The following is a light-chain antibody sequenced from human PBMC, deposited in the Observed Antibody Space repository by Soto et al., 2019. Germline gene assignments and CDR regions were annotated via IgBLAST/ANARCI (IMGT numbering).Light chain of an antibody. Sequence: DIQMTQSPSTLSAAVGDRVTITSRASQSISSWLAWYQQKPGKAPRLLIYDASSLESGVPSRFSGSGSGTDFTLTISSLQPEDFATYYCQQSYSTPVTFGGGTKVDIK. J-gene: IGKJ4*01. V-gene: IGKV1-39*01. CDR2: DAS. CDR3: QQSYSTPVT. CDR1: QSISSW.